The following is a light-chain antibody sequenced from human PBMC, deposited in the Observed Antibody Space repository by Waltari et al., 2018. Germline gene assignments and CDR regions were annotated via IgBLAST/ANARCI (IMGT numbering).Light chain of an antibody. CDR2: WTS. CDR3: QQYYTTPWT. Sequence: DIVMTQSPGSLAVSLGERATINCKSSQNVLYSSNNKNYIAWYQQKPGQPPKLLIYWTSTRESGVPVRFSGSGSGTDFALTISSLQAEDVAVYYCQQYYTTPWTFGQGTKVEIK. V-gene: IGKV4-1*01. J-gene: IGKJ1*01. CDR1: QNVLYSSNNKNY.